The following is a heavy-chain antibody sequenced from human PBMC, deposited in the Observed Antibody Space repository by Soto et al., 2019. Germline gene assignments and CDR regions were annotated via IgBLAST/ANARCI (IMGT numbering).Heavy chain of an antibody. CDR3: AKDQLTAGGDYYYYYGMDV. CDR1: GFTFSSFA. D-gene: IGHD6-13*01. CDR2: IIGGGGGS. V-gene: IGHV3-23*01. J-gene: IGHJ6*02. Sequence: XGSLRLSCEAAGFTFSSFAMSWVRQTPGKGLEWLSGIIGGGGGSYYADSVKGRFTISRDNSKNTLYLQMNSLRVEDTALYYCAKDQLTAGGDYYYYYGMDVWGRGTAVTVSS.